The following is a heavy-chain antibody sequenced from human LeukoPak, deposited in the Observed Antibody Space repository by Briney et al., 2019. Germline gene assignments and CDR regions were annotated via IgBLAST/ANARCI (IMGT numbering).Heavy chain of an antibody. D-gene: IGHD2-2*02. J-gene: IGHJ4*02. CDR3: ARYCSSTSCYIRNFDY. V-gene: IGHV4-34*01. Sequence: PSETLSLTCAVYGGSFSEYYWSWIRQPPGKGLEWIGEINHSGSTNYNPSLKSRVTISVDTSKNQFSLKLSSVTAADTAVYYCARYCSSTSCYIRNFDYWGQGTLVTVSS. CDR2: INHSGST. CDR1: GGSFSEYY.